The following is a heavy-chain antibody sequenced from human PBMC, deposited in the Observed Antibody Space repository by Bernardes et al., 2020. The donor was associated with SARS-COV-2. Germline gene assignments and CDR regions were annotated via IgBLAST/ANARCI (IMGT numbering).Heavy chain of an antibody. J-gene: IGHJ6*02. CDR2: IKSKTDGGTT. V-gene: IGHV3-15*01. CDR3: TTDGLLWFGELLYYGMDV. Sequence: GGSLRLSCVASGFSFNNYGMHWVRQAPGKGLEWVGRIKSKTDGGTTDYAAPVKGRFTISRDDSKNTLYLQMNSLKTEDTAVYYCTTDGLLWFGELLYYGMDVWGQGTTVTVSS. CDR1: GFSFNNYG. D-gene: IGHD3-10*01.